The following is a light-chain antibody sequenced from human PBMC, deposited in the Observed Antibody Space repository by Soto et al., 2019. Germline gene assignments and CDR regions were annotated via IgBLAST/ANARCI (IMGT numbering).Light chain of an antibody. CDR1: SSNIGSNT. CDR2: SNN. V-gene: IGLV1-44*01. J-gene: IGLJ1*01. CDR3: AAWDDSLNGYV. Sequence: QSVLTQPPSASGTAGRRVTISCSGSSSNIGSNTVNWYQQLPGTAPKLLIYSNNQRPSGVPDRFSGSRSGTSASLAISGLQSEDEAYYYCAAWDDSLNGYVFGTGTKVTV.